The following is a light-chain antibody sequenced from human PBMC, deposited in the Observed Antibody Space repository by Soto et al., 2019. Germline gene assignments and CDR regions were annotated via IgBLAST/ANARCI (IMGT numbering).Light chain of an antibody. V-gene: IGKV1-9*01. CDR2: AAS. CDR3: QQFNVYPLT. Sequence: DIQLTQSPSFLSASVGDRVTITCRARQGINDYLAWYQQKPGKAPKLLIYAASTLQSEVPSRFSRNASGTEFTLTISSLQPEDFATYSCQQFNVYPLTFGGGTKVEIK. J-gene: IGKJ4*01. CDR1: QGINDY.